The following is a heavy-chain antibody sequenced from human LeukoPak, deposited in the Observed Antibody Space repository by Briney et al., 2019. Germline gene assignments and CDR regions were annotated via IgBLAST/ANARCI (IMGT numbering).Heavy chain of an antibody. CDR1: GYTFTNYY. Sequence: GASVKVSCKASGYTFTNYYIHWVRQAPGQGLEWMGIINPAGGSTGYAQKFQGRVTMTRDTSTSTVYMELSSLRSEGTAVYYCARYNGDLTGGFDYWGQGTLVTVSS. CDR3: ARYNGDLTGGFDY. CDR2: INPAGGST. V-gene: IGHV1-46*01. D-gene: IGHD4-17*01. J-gene: IGHJ4*02.